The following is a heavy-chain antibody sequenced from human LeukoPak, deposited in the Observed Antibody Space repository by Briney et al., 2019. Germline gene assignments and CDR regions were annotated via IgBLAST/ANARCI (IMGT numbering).Heavy chain of an antibody. J-gene: IGHJ4*02. D-gene: IGHD1-26*01. CDR1: GGSFGTYY. V-gene: IGHV4-59*01. Sequence: SETLSLTCTVTGGSFGTYYWSWIRQPPGKGLEWIGHFYYSGSTTYNPSLKSRVTFSVDTSRNQFSLKLTSVTAADTALYYCARGQGGNYYLNYFDYWGQGALVTVSS. CDR2: FYYSGST. CDR3: ARGQGGNYYLNYFDY.